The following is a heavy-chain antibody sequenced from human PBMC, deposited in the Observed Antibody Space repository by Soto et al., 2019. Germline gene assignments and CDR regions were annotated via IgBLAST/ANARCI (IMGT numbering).Heavy chain of an antibody. CDR3: AKSRYSDSSGDFYDY. CDR1: AYTFNNYA. Sequence: EVQLLESGGGLVQPGGSLSLSCAASAYTFNNYAMSWVRQAPGKGLEWVSGIGGSGRTTFYADSVKGRFTISRDNSNNTLFLQMNSLRAEDTAVYYCAKSRYSDSSGDFYDYWGQGTLVTVSS. D-gene: IGHD3-22*01. J-gene: IGHJ4*02. CDR2: IGGSGRTT. V-gene: IGHV3-23*01.